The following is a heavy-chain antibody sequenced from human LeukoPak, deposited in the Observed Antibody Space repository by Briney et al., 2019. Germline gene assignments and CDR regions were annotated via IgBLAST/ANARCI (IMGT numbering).Heavy chain of an antibody. D-gene: IGHD6-13*01. Sequence: RPSETLSLTCTLSCGSISSYYWSWLRQPPGKGLEWIGYIYYSGTTNYNPSLKSRVTISVDTSKNQFSLKLSSVTAADTAVCYCARGVYIAAAQYGYWGQGTLVTVSS. V-gene: IGHV4-59*01. CDR3: ARGVYIAAAQYGY. CDR1: CGSISSYY. J-gene: IGHJ4*02. CDR2: IYYSGTT.